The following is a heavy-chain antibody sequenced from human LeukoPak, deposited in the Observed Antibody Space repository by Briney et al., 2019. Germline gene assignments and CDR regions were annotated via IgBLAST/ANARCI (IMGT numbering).Heavy chain of an antibody. J-gene: IGHJ4*02. Sequence: ASVKVSCKASGGTFSSYAISWVRQATGQGLEWMGWMNPNSGNTGYAQKFQGRVTMTRNTSISTAYMELSSLRSEDTAVYYCARGIVGATDGTDYWGQGTLVTVSS. CDR2: MNPNSGNT. CDR1: GGTFSSYA. V-gene: IGHV1-8*02. D-gene: IGHD1-26*01. CDR3: ARGIVGATDGTDY.